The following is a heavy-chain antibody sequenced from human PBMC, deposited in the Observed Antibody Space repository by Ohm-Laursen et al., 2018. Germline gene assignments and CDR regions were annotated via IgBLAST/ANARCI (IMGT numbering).Heavy chain of an antibody. CDR2: IYYSGST. D-gene: IGHD1-1*01. CDR1: GGSISSYY. CDR3: AKDRYENYYFDY. Sequence: GTLSLTCTVSGGSISSYYWSWIRRPPGKGLEWIGYIYYSGSTNYNPSLKSRVTISVDTSKNQFSLKLSSVTAADTAVYYCAKDRYENYYFDYWGQGTLVTVSS. J-gene: IGHJ4*02. V-gene: IGHV4-59*01.